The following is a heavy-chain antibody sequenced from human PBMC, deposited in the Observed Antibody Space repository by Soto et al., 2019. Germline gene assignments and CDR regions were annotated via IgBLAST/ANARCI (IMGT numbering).Heavy chain of an antibody. D-gene: IGHD1-1*01. J-gene: IGHJ3*02. CDR2: INAGSGNA. Sequence: QVQLVQSGAEVRKPGASVKVSCKASGYTFTNYAIHWVRQAPGQSLEWMAWINAGSGNAKNSQNFQGRVTITRDTSVSTAYMELSSLRSEDTAVYYCARAPISASGITGRAIEIWGQGTIVTVSS. CDR3: ARAPISASGITGRAIEI. CDR1: GYTFTNYA. V-gene: IGHV1-3*01.